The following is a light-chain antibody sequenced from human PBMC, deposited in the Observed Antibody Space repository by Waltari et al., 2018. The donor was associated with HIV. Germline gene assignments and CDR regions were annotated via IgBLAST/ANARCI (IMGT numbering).Light chain of an antibody. CDR1: SSDIAYFDF. J-gene: IGLJ1*01. CDR3: CSYAGAYTYV. V-gene: IGLV2-11*01. Sequence: QSALTQPRSVSGSPGQSVTIPCTGTSSDIAYFDFVSWYQQYQGKAPKVLIYEVSQRPSGVPDRFTASKSGITASLTISGLQDEDEADYYCCSYAGAYTYVFGTGTKVTVL. CDR2: EVS.